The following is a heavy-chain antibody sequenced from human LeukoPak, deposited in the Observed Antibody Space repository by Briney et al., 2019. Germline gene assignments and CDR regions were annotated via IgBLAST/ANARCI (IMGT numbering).Heavy chain of an antibody. CDR3: ARQYGSGSYYVFSHNYYYYYYTDV. CDR1: GHTFTSYG. J-gene: IGHJ6*03. V-gene: IGHV1-18*01. CDR2: ISAYNGNT. Sequence: ASVKVSCKASGHTFTSYGISWVRQAPGQGLEWMGWISAYNGNTNYAQKLQGRVTMTTDTSTSTAYMELRSLRSDDTAVYYCARQYGSGSYYVFSHNYYYYYYTDVWGKGTTVTVSS. D-gene: IGHD3-10*01.